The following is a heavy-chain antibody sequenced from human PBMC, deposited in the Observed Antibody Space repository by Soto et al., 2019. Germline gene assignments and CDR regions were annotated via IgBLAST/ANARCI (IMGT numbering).Heavy chain of an antibody. V-gene: IGHV3-7*01. D-gene: IGHD2-2*01. Sequence: ESGGGLVQPGGSLRLSCAASGFTFSSYWMSWVRQAPGKGLEWVANIKQDGSEKYYVDSVKGRFTISRDNAKNSLYLQMNSLRAEDTAVYYCASRYCSSTSCYFDAFDIWGQGTMVTVSS. CDR2: IKQDGSEK. CDR1: GFTFSSYW. J-gene: IGHJ3*02. CDR3: ASRYCSSTSCYFDAFDI.